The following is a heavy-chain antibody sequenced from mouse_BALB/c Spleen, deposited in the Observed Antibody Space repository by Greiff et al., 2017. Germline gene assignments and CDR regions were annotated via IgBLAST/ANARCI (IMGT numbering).Heavy chain of an antibody. Sequence: EVMLVESGGGLVKPGGSLKLSCAASGFTFSSYAMSWVRQSPEQRLEWVAEISSGGSYTYYPDTVTGRFTISRDNAKNTLYLEMSSLRSEDTAMYYCARDGGSSFAWFAYWGQGTLVTVSA. CDR1: GFTFSSYA. D-gene: IGHD1-1*01. V-gene: IGHV5-9-4*01. CDR2: ISSGGSYT. J-gene: IGHJ3*01. CDR3: ARDGGSSFAWFAY.